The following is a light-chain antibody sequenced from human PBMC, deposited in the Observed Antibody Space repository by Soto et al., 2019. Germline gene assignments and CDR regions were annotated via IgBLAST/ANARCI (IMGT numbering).Light chain of an antibody. V-gene: IGKV2-28*01. J-gene: IGKJ1*01. Sequence: DTVMTQSPLSLPVTPGEPASISCRSSPSLLHSDGYNYLDWYLQKPGQSPQLLIYLGSNRASGVPDWFSGSGAGTDFTLNVSTVEAEEVGVYCCMQSLHAPRTFGQGTKVEIK. CDR1: PSLLHSDGYNY. CDR2: LGS. CDR3: MQSLHAPRT.